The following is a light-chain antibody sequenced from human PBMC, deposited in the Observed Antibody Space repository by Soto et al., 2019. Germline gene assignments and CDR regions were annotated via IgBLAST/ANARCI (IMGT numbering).Light chain of an antibody. J-gene: IGKJ3*01. Sequence: EIVLTQSPATLSLSPGERATLSCRASQSVSSYLAWYQQKPGQAPRLLIYDASNRATGIPARFSGSGSGTDFTLTISSLEPEDFAVYYCQKRSYWPGAFGPGTKVDIK. CDR1: QSVSSY. CDR3: QKRSYWPGA. CDR2: DAS. V-gene: IGKV3-11*01.